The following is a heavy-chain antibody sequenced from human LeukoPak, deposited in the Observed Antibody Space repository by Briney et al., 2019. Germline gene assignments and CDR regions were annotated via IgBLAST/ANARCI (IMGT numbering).Heavy chain of an antibody. CDR3: AKDSLVATSPFDY. J-gene: IGHJ4*02. CDR1: GFTSSSYA. Sequence: AGGSLRLSCAASGFTSSSYAMSWVRQAPGKGLEWVSAISGSGGSTYYADSVKGRFTISRDNSKNTLYLQMNSLRAEDTAVYYCAKDSLVATSPFDYWGQGTLVTVSS. D-gene: IGHD5-12*01. CDR2: ISGSGGST. V-gene: IGHV3-23*01.